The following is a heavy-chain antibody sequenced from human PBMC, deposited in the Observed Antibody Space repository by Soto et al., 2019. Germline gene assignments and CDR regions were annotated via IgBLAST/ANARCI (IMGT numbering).Heavy chain of an antibody. CDR3: SRAGGSGWGYYFDY. Sequence: GGSLRLSCTASGFTFGDYAMSWVRQAPGKGLECVGFIRNKDYGGTTEYAASVKGRFTISRDDSKSIAYLQMNSLRTEDTAVYYCSRAGGSGWGYYFDYWGQGTLVTVSS. V-gene: IGHV3-49*04. J-gene: IGHJ4*02. CDR2: IRNKDYGGTT. CDR1: GFTFGDYA. D-gene: IGHD6-19*01.